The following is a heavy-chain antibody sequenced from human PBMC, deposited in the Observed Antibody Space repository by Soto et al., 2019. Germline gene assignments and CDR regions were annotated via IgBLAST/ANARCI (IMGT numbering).Heavy chain of an antibody. J-gene: IGHJ6*02. V-gene: IGHV3-30*18. CDR2: ISYDGSNK. Sequence: GGSLRLSCAASGFTFSSYGMHWVRQAPGKGLEWVAVISYDGSNKYYADSVKGRFTISRDNSKNTLYLQMNSLRAEDTAVYYCAKGRRGGGLRYFDWFAQLYYGMDVWGQGTTVTVSS. CDR3: AKGRRGGGLRYFDWFAQLYYGMDV. D-gene: IGHD3-9*01. CDR1: GFTFSSYG.